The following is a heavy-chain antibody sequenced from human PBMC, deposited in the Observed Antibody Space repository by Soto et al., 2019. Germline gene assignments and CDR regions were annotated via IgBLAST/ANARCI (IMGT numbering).Heavy chain of an antibody. CDR1: GYTFTGYY. Sequence: GASVRVSCKASGYTFTGYYMHWVRQAPGQGLEWMGWINPNSGGTNYAQKFQGWVTMTRDTSISTAYMELSRLRSDDTAVYYCAREPVGYCYGMDAWGQGTTVTV. J-gene: IGHJ6*01. CDR2: INPNSGGT. V-gene: IGHV1-2*04. CDR3: AREPVGYCYGMDA.